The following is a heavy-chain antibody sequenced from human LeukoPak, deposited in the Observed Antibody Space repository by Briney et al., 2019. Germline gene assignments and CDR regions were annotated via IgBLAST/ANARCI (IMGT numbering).Heavy chain of an antibody. J-gene: IGHJ4*02. D-gene: IGHD1-1*01. CDR3: AKYQRELDY. CDR2: ISGSGAGT. CDR1: GFSFSNYA. Sequence: GGSLRLSCAASGFSFSNYAMSWVRQAPGKGLEWVSAISGSGAGTYYADSVKGRFTISRDNSKNTLYLQMNSLRVEDTAIYYCAKYQRELDYWGQGTLVTVSS. V-gene: IGHV3-23*01.